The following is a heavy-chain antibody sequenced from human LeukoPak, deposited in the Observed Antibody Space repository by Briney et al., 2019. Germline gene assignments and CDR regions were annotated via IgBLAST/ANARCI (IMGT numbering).Heavy chain of an antibody. CDR2: IKNDGTVK. J-gene: IGHJ4*02. CDR3: AKDSYSKGDY. D-gene: IGHD6-13*01. V-gene: IGHV3-7*01. Sequence: GGSLRLSCAASKSNLNSYWMTWVRQAPGKGLEWVANIKNDGTVKNYVDSVKGRFTISRDNAKNSLYLQMNSLRAEDTAVYYCAKDSYSKGDYWGQGVLVTVSS. CDR1: KSNLNSYW.